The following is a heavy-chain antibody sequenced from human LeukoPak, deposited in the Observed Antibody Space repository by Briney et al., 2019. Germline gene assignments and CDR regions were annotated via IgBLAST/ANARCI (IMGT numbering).Heavy chain of an antibody. D-gene: IGHD6-19*01. J-gene: IGHJ4*02. CDR1: GFRFSSYS. Sequence: GGSLRLSCAASGFRFSSYSMNWVRQAPGKGLEWVSYISHTGSTMSYADSVKGRFTISRDNARNSLYLQMNSLRAEDTAVYYCARDMSLVAGPLDYWGQGTLVTVSS. CDR3: ARDMSLVAGPLDY. CDR2: ISHTGSTM. V-gene: IGHV3-48*04.